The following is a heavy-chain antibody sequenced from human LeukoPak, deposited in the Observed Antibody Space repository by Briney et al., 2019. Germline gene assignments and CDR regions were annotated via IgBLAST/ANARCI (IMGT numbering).Heavy chain of an antibody. CDR2: IKQDGSEK. CDR3: ARGANDYRY. D-gene: IGHD1-1*01. V-gene: IGHV3-7*05. Sequence: GGSLRLSCAASGFTFSNYWMSWVRQTPGKGLEWVANIKQDGSEKYYVDSVKGRFTISRDNAKNLLYLQMNSLRVEDTAVYYCARGANDYRYWGQGTLVTVSS. CDR1: GFTFSNYW. J-gene: IGHJ4*02.